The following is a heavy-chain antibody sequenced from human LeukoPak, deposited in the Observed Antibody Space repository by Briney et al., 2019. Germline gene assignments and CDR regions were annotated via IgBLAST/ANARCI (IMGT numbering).Heavy chain of an antibody. CDR1: GGSFSGYY. V-gene: IGHV4-34*01. CDR2: INHSGST. CDR3: ARDIVWFGELSYYYYYMDA. Sequence: PSETLSLTCAVYGGSFSGYYWSWIRQPPGKGLEWIGEINHSGSTNYNPSLKSRVTISVDTSKNQFSLKLSSVTAADTAVYYCARDIVWFGELSYYYYYMDAWGKGTTVTVSS. J-gene: IGHJ6*03. D-gene: IGHD3-10*01.